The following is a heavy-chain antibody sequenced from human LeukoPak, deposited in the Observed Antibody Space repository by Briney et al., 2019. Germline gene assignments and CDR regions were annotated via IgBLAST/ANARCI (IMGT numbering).Heavy chain of an antibody. D-gene: IGHD4-17*01. CDR3: ARDPDGDYAYFDY. Sequence: SRTLSLTCTVSGGSISSGSYYWSWIRQPAGKGLEWIGRIYTSGSTNYNPSLKSRVTISVDTSKNQFSLKLSSVTAAGTAVHYCARDPDGDYAYFDYWGQGTLVTVSS. V-gene: IGHV4-61*02. CDR2: IYTSGST. J-gene: IGHJ4*02. CDR1: GGSISSGSYY.